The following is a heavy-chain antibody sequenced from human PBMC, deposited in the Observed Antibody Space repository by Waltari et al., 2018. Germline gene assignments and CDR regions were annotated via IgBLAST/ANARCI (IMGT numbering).Heavy chain of an antibody. J-gene: IGHJ4*02. CDR2: ILPSFCTA. D-gene: IGHD1-20*01. V-gene: IGHV1-69*15. CDR3: AREAPYNLNDPSSFDY. CDR1: GGTFSSYA. Sequence: QVQLVQAGAEVKKPGSSVKVSCKASGGTFSSYAISWGRQATGQGLELMGRILPSFCTANYAQKFQGRVTITADESTSTAYMELSSLRSEDTAVYYCAREAPYNLNDPSSFDYWGQGTLVTVSS.